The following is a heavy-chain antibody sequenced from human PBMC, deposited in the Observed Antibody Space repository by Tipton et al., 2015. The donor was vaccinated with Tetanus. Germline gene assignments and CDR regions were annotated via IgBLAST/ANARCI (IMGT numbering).Heavy chain of an antibody. J-gene: IGHJ6*02. V-gene: IGHV4-61*09. CDR1: GGSVSSGSDY. Sequence: LRLSCTVSGGSVSSGSDYWMWIRQPPGKGLEWIGHVYPTGSAYYNPDLESRVTLSVDKSKNHFSLNMRSGTAGDTAMYYCGRLYCGGDCYSPYYNGVDGWGQGTTVIVSS. D-gene: IGHD2-21*02. CDR3: GRLYCGGDCYSPYYNGVDG. CDR2: VYPTGSA.